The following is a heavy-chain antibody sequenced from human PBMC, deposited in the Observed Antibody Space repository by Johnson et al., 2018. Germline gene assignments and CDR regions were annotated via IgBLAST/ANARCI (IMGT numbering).Heavy chain of an antibody. CDR3: ARRRDGYCSGADCFIDAFYI. Sequence: VQLVESGGGLVQPGGSLRLSCAASGFTFSSYSMSWVRQAPGKGLEWISYISSTSSVIYYADSVKGRFTISRDNAKNSLYLQMNSLRDEDTAVYYCARRRDGYCSGADCFIDAFYIWGQGTMVTVSS. CDR1: GFTFSSYS. CDR2: ISSTSSVI. J-gene: IGHJ3*02. D-gene: IGHD2-15*01. V-gene: IGHV3-48*02.